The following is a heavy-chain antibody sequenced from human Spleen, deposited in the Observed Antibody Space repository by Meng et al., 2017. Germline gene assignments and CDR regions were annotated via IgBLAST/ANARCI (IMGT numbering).Heavy chain of an antibody. D-gene: IGHD6-19*01. Sequence: SETLSLTCTVSGGSISSSSYYWGWIRQPPGKGLEWIGSIYYSGSPHYNPSLKSRVTISVDTSKNQFSLKLSSVTAADTAVYYCARRGQWLAVDYWGQGTLVTVSS. CDR3: ARRGQWLAVDY. CDR1: GGSISSSSYY. V-gene: IGHV4-39*07. J-gene: IGHJ4*02. CDR2: IYYSGSP.